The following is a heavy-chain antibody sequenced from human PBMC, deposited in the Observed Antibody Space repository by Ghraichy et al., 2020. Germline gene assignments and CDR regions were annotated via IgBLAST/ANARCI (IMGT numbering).Heavy chain of an antibody. D-gene: IGHD2-2*01. CDR3: AKGSTYSRAYYFDY. V-gene: IGHV3-23*01. Sequence: LSLTCAASGFTFGNCAMSWVRQAPGKGLEWVSAISTDGKSAYYVDSVKGRFTISRDNSKSTLFLQMNSLRAEDTAVYYCAKGSTYSRAYYFDYWGQGTLVAVSS. CDR2: ISTDGKSA. J-gene: IGHJ4*02. CDR1: GFTFGNCA.